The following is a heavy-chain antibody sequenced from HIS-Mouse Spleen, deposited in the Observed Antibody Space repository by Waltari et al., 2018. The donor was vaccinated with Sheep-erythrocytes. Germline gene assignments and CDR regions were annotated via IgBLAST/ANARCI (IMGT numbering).Heavy chain of an antibody. V-gene: IGHV3-9*01. J-gene: IGHJ4*02. CDR3: AKDISRNIVVVPAAVGDY. D-gene: IGHD2-2*01. CDR1: GVGCHAYA. CDR2: ISWNSGSI. Sequence: EVQFVESGGGLVRLGLSRRLSGAASGVGCHAYAMLWLRQAPGKGRGGVSGISWNSGSIGYAGSVKGRFTISRDNAKNSLDLQMNSLRAEDTALYYCAKDISRNIVVVPAAVGDYWGQGTLVTVSS.